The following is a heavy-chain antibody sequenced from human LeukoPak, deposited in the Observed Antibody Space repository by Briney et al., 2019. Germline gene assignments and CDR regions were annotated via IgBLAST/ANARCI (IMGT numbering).Heavy chain of an antibody. Sequence: GASVKVSRKASGYTFTDYYMHWVRQAPGQGLEWMGWINSNSGGTNYAQKFQGRVTMARDTSISTAYMELSSLRSDDTAVYYCARVLVPAGGGVVDYWGQGTLVTVSS. CDR1: GYTFTDYY. CDR2: INSNSGGT. J-gene: IGHJ4*02. D-gene: IGHD3-16*01. CDR3: ARVLVPAGGGVVDY. V-gene: IGHV1-2*02.